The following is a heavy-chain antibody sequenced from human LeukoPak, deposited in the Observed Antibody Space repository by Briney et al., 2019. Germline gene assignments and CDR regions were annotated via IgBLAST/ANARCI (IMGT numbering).Heavy chain of an antibody. CDR2: IFRTGST. CDR3: VRDPAILTGLGDAFDL. J-gene: IGHJ3*01. D-gene: IGHD3-9*01. V-gene: IGHV4-61*02. CDR1: GGSISSGSYY. Sequence: PSQTLSLTCTVSGGSISSGSYYWNWIRQPAGKGLEWIGSIFRTGSTYYNPSLKSRVTLSVDTSKSQLSLRLTSVTAADAAVYYCVRDPAILTGLGDAFDLWGQGTMVTVSS.